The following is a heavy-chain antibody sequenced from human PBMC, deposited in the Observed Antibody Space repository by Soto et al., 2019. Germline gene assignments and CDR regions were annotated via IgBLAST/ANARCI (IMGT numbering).Heavy chain of an antibody. D-gene: IGHD1-1*01. CDR1: GLTISGKKY. J-gene: IGHJ3*01. V-gene: IGHV3-53*01. CDR3: ATWYEREHAHDV. Sequence: DVQLVESGGGLIQPGESLILSCAAFGLTISGKKYVAWVRQAPGKGLEWVSALYDVDGSFYADSVKGRFTTSSDSSKTTVYLQMNDLRPDDTAVYYCATWYEREHAHDVCGQGTTVTVSS. CDR2: LYDVDGS.